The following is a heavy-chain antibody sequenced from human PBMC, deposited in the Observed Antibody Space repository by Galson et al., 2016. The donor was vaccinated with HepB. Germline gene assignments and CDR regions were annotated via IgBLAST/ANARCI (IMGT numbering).Heavy chain of an antibody. D-gene: IGHD3-22*01. Sequence: SVKVSCKASGYTFTDYYMHWVRQAPGQGLEWMGWINPNTGGTNYAQKFQGRVTMTRDTSISTAYMELSRLRSDDTAVYYCARAGIYYYDSTVYSPFDYWGQGTLVTVSS. CDR1: GYTFTDYY. J-gene: IGHJ4*02. CDR3: ARAGIYYYDSTVYSPFDY. CDR2: INPNTGGT. V-gene: IGHV1-2*02.